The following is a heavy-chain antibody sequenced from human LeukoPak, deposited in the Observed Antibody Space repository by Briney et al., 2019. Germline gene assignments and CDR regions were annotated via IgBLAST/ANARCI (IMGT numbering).Heavy chain of an antibody. Sequence: PSQRLSLTCAVYGGSFSGYYWSWIRQPPGKGLEWIGEINHSGSTNYNPSLKSRVTISVDTSKNQFSLKLSSVTAADTAVYYCANTDYGYYVLMGWGQGTLVTVSS. CDR2: INHSGST. CDR1: GGSFSGYY. V-gene: IGHV4-34*01. D-gene: IGHD4-17*01. CDR3: ANTDYGYYVLMG. J-gene: IGHJ4*02.